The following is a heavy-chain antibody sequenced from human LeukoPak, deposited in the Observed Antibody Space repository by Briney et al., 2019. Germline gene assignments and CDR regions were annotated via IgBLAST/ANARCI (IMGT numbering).Heavy chain of an antibody. CDR1: GYTFTSYG. Sequence: PGASVKVSCKASGYTFTSYGISWVRQAPGQGLEWMGWISAYNGNTNYAQKLQGRVTMSTDTSTSTAYMELRSLRSDDTAVYYCARVRGYDILTGYPYYFDYWGQGTLVTVSS. J-gene: IGHJ4*02. D-gene: IGHD3-9*01. V-gene: IGHV1-18*01. CDR2: ISAYNGNT. CDR3: ARVRGYDILTGYPYYFDY.